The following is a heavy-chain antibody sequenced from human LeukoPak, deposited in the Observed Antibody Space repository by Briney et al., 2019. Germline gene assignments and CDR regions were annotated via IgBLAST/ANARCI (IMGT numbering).Heavy chain of an antibody. V-gene: IGHV3-30*03. D-gene: IGHD2-2*01. CDR1: GFTFSIYG. CDR3: ARDLTVVPAALFDH. Sequence: GGSLRLSCAASGFTFSIYGMHWVRQAPGKGLEWVAVISYDGSNIYYADSVKGRFTISRDNSKNTLYLQMNSLRPEDTAVYYCARDLTVVPAALFDHWGQGTLVTVSS. J-gene: IGHJ4*02. CDR2: ISYDGSNI.